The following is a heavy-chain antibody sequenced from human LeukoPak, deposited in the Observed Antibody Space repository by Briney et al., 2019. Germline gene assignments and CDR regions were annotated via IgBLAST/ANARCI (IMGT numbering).Heavy chain of an antibody. J-gene: IGHJ5*02. CDR2: ISDSGGS. D-gene: IGHD1-26*01. CDR1: GGSVSSGISY. CDR3: ARDLIVGASWFDP. V-gene: IGHV4-61*01. Sequence: PSETLSLTCSVSGGSVSSGISYWSWIRQPPGEGLEWIAYISDSGGSDYNPSLRGRVTISLDTSKNQFSLKLSSVTAADTAVYYCARDLIVGASWFDPWGQGTLVTVSS.